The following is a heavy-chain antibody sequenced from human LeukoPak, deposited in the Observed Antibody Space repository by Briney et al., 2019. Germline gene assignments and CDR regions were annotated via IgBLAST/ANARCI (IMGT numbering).Heavy chain of an antibody. V-gene: IGHV3-30-3*01. D-gene: IGHD3-22*01. CDR2: ISYDGSNK. CDR1: GFTFSSYA. J-gene: IGHJ5*02. Sequence: GGSLRLSCAASGFTFSSYAMHWVRQAPGRGLEWVAVISYDGSNKYYADSVKGRFTISRDNSKNTLYLQMNSLRAEDTAVYYCARGPTWGDMIVERYNWFDPWGQGTLVTVSS. CDR3: ARGPTWGDMIVERYNWFDP.